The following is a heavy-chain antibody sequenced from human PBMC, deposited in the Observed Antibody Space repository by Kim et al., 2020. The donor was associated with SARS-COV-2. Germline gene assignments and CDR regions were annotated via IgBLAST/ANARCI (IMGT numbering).Heavy chain of an antibody. Sequence: GGSLRLSCAASGFTFSSYEMNWVRQAPGKGLEWVSYISSSGSTIYYADSVKGRFTISRDNAKNSLYLQMNSLRAEDTAVYYCARDLYSNWEYYYGSGSRYYYYGMDVWGQGTTVTVSS. D-gene: IGHD3-10*01. CDR2: ISSSGSTI. CDR1: GFTFSSYE. CDR3: ARDLYSNWEYYYGSGSRYYYYGMDV. J-gene: IGHJ6*02. V-gene: IGHV3-48*03.